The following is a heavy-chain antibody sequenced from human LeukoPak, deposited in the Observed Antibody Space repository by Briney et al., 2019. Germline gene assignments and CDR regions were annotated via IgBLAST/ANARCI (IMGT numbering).Heavy chain of an antibody. V-gene: IGHV3-66*01. Sequence: GGSLRLSCTGSGFTVSSSYMSWVRQTPGKGLEWVSGIYSGGTTYYADSVKGRVTISRDSSKNTLYLQMNSLRAGDTAVYYCARDRRDGYLGHWGQGTLVTVSS. CDR3: ARDRRDGYLGH. CDR2: IYSGGTT. J-gene: IGHJ4*02. CDR1: GFTVSSSY. D-gene: IGHD2-21*01.